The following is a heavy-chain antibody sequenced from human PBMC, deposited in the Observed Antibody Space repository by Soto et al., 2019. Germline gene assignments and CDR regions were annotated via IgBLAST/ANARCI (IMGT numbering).Heavy chain of an antibody. D-gene: IGHD3-9*01. V-gene: IGHV1-69*02. J-gene: IGHJ5*02. CDR2: IIPILGIA. Sequence: QVQLVQSGAAVKKPGSSVKVSCKASGGTFSSYTISWVRQAPGQGLEWMGRIIPILGIANYAQKFQGRVTITADKSTSTAYMGLSSLRSEVTAVYYCARNPYYDILPGYYQHWFDPWGQGTLVTVSS. CDR3: ARNPYYDILPGYYQHWFDP. CDR1: GGTFSSYT.